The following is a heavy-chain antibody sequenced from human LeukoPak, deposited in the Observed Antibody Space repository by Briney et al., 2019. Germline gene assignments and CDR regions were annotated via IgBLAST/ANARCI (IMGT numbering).Heavy chain of an antibody. V-gene: IGHV3-30*03. D-gene: IGHD3-10*01. Sequence: PGGSLRLSCAASGFTFNNYAMHWVRQAPGEGLEWVALLSSDESNKYYADSVKGRFTISRDNSMNTLYLQMNSLRADDTAVYYCATDYSYGSGSYYNRFDNWGQGTLVTVSS. CDR2: LSSDESNK. CDR3: ATDYSYGSGSYYNRFDN. J-gene: IGHJ4*02. CDR1: GFTFNNYA.